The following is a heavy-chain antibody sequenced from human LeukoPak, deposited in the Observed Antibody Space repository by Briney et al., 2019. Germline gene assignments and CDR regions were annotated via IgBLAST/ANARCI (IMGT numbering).Heavy chain of an antibody. CDR1: GGTFSNYV. Sequence: GASVKVSCKASGGTFSNYVINWVRQAPGQGLEWMGGIIPLFATADYAQKFQGRVTITADECTSTAYMELSSLRSEDTAVYYCAVGVRGSWSYQIWGQAFDIWGQGTMVTVSS. V-gene: IGHV1-69*13. D-gene: IGHD3-10*01. CDR3: AVGVRGSWSYQIWGQAFDI. J-gene: IGHJ3*02. CDR2: IIPLFATA.